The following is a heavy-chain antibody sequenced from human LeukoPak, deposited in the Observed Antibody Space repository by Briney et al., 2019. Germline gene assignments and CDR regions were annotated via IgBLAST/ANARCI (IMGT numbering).Heavy chain of an antibody. CDR1: GASISSSSYY. CDR3: ARCSGGSFAFDY. D-gene: IGHD2-15*01. Sequence: SETLSLTCTVSGASISSSSYYWGWIRQPPGKGLEWIGTISYSGSTYYNPSLKSRVTISVDTSKNQFSLKLNSVTAADTAVYYCARCSGGSFAFDYWGQGTLVTVSS. V-gene: IGHV4-39*01. CDR2: ISYSGST. J-gene: IGHJ4*02.